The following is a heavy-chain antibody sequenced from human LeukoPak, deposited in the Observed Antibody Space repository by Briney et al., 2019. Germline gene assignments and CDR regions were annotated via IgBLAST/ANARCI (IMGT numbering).Heavy chain of an antibody. Sequence: SETLSLTCAVSGGSIGNYYWTWVRQPPGKGLEWLGFIYNAATTTYNPSLKSRVTISVDTSKNQFSLKLSSVTAADTAVYYCARGSMVRGLDYWGQGTLVTVSS. CDR2: IYNAATT. CDR3: ARGSMVRGLDY. CDR1: GGSIGNYY. J-gene: IGHJ4*02. D-gene: IGHD3-10*01. V-gene: IGHV4-4*08.